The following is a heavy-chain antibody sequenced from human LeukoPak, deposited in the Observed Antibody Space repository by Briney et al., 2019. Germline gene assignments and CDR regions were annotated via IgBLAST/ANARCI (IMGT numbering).Heavy chain of an antibody. CDR3: ARDRAPPTSWYFDL. D-gene: IGHD3-10*01. V-gene: IGHV4-61*02. Sequence: SETLSLTCTVSGGSISSSNYYWGWIRQPAGKGLEWIGRIYTSGSTNYNPSLKSRVTISVDTSKNQFSLKLSSVTAADTAVYYCARDRAPPTSWYFDLWGRGTLVTVSS. CDR1: GGSISSSNYY. J-gene: IGHJ2*01. CDR2: IYTSGST.